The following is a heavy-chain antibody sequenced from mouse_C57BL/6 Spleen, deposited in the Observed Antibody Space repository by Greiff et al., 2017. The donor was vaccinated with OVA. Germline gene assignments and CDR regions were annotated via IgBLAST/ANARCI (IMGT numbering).Heavy chain of an antibody. J-gene: IGHJ3*01. CDR1: GYAFTNYL. Sequence: QVQLQQSGAELVRPGTSVKVSCKASGYAFTNYLIEWVKQRPGQGLEWIGVINPGSGGTNYNEKFKGTATLTADKSSSTAYMQLSSLSSEDSAVYICASSEAYYCIPFAYWGQGTLVTVSA. CDR3: ASSEAYYCIPFAY. D-gene: IGHD2-10*01. CDR2: INPGSGGT. V-gene: IGHV1-54*01.